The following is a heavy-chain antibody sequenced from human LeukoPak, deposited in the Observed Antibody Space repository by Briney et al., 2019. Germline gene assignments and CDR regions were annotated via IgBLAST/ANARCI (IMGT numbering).Heavy chain of an antibody. J-gene: IGHJ6*03. Sequence: ASVKVSCKASGGTFSSYAISWVRQAPGQGLEWMGGIIPIFGTANYAQKFQGRVTITTDESTSTAYMELSSLRSEDTAVYYCARGPNTYGSGSYYYYYYMDVWGKGTTVTVTS. CDR2: IIPIFGTA. D-gene: IGHD3-10*01. CDR1: GGTFSSYA. V-gene: IGHV1-69*05. CDR3: ARGPNTYGSGSYYYYYYMDV.